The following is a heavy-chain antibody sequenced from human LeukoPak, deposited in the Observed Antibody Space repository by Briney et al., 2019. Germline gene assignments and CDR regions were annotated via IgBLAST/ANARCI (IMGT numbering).Heavy chain of an antibody. Sequence: ASVKLSCKASGYTFTVYYMHWVRHAPGQGLEWRGWINPNSGGTNYAQKFQGRVTMTRDTSISTAYMELSRLRSDDTAVYYCARPLRYFDWLSSYYYYGMDVWGQGTTVTVSS. CDR1: GYTFTVYY. V-gene: IGHV1-2*02. CDR2: INPNSGGT. CDR3: ARPLRYFDWLSSYYYYGMDV. D-gene: IGHD3-9*01. J-gene: IGHJ6*02.